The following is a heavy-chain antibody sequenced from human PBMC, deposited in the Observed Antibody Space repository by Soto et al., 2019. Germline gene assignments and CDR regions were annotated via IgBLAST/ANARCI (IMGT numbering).Heavy chain of an antibody. Sequence: GGSLRLSCADSGFTFSRDAMSCVRLAPGKGLEWVSGISGSGGSTYYADSVKGRFTISRDNSKNTLYLQMNSLRAEDTAVYYCAKEGWLQSYDYWGQATLVTVSS. D-gene: IGHD4-4*01. CDR1: GFTFSRDA. V-gene: IGHV3-23*01. CDR2: ISGSGGST. J-gene: IGHJ4*02. CDR3: AKEGWLQSYDY.